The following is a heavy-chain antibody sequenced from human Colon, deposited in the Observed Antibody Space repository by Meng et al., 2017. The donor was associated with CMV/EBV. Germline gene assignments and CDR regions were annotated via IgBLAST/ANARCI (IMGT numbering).Heavy chain of an antibody. J-gene: IGHJ4*02. D-gene: IGHD2-2*01. CDR1: GFCFPGAW. CDR3: GCGVPAYDY. Sequence: EMQLRASVGGLVKRGGYVRPSCSASGFCFPGAWRRWVRQTRGKGQGWVSQIKTKTDGGAIDYAASMRGRFTISRDDSRNTVYLQMNSLIIEDTAMYYCGCGVPAYDYWGQGALVTVSS. V-gene: IGHV3-15*01. CDR2: IKTKTDGGAI.